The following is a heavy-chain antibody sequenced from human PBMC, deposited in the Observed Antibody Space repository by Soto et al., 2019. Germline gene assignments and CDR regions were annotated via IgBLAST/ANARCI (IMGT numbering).Heavy chain of an antibody. CDR2: VYSSGRT. D-gene: IGHD3-10*01. J-gene: IGHJ4*02. V-gene: IGHV4-4*07. CDR1: GVSIINNY. Sequence: PSETLSLTCAVSGVSIINNYWTWIRQPAGKGLEWLGRVYSSGRTTYNPSLKSRLTMSVDTSKNQFSLHLSSVTAAVTAVYYCARRGDTFDFWGQGMLVTVSS. CDR3: ARRGDTFDF.